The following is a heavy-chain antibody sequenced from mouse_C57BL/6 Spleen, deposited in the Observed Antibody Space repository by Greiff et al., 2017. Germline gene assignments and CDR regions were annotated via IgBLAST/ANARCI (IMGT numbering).Heavy chain of an antibody. CDR1: GYTFTDYN. D-gene: IGHD4-1*01. Sequence: EVQLQQSGPELVKPGASVKIPCKASGYTFTDYNMDWVKQSHGQSLEWIGDINPNNGGTIYNQKFKGKATLTVDKSSSTAYMELRSLTSEDTAVYDGARSANWDGSAWFAYWGQGTLVTVSA. CDR2: INPNNGGT. CDR3: ARSANWDGSAWFAY. J-gene: IGHJ3*01. V-gene: IGHV1-18*01.